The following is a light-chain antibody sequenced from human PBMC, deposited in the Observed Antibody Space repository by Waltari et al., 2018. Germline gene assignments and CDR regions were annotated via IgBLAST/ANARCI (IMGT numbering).Light chain of an antibody. Sequence: QSVLTQPPSVSGAPGQRVSISCTGSGSNLGAVYDVHWYQQHPGKAPKLLIYGTSTRPPGVPDRFFGSQSGTSASLAITALQAEDEAEYYCQSYDTSLSVVFGGGTKLTVL. CDR3: QSYDTSLSVV. J-gene: IGLJ2*01. V-gene: IGLV1-40*01. CDR2: GTS. CDR1: GSNLGAVYD.